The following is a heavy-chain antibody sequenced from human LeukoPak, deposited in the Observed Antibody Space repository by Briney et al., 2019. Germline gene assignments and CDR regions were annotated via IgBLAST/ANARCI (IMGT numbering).Heavy chain of an antibody. CDR1: GFTFSSFG. J-gene: IGHJ6*02. V-gene: IGHV3-30*18. CDR2: ISYVGSNK. Sequence: GGSLRVSCAASGFTFSSFGMHWVRQAPGKGLEWVAVISYVGSNKYYADSVKGRFTISRDNSKNTLYLQMNSLRAEDTAVYYCAKDRHCSGGSCYPGPYYYGMDVWGQGTTVTVSS. CDR3: AKDRHCSGGSCYPGPYYYGMDV. D-gene: IGHD2-15*01.